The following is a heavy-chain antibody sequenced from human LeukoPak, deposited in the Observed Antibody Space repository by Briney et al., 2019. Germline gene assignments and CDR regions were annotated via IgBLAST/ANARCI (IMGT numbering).Heavy chain of an antibody. D-gene: IGHD1-26*01. CDR1: GFTVSSNY. CDR2: IYSGGST. V-gene: IGHV3-66*02. CDR3: ASSEQVPYYYGMDV. Sequence: PGGSLRLSCAASGFTVSSNYMSWVRQAPGKGLEWVSVIYSGGSTYYADSVKGRFTISRDNSKNTLYLQMNSLRAEDTAVYYCASSEQVPYYYGMDVWGRGTTVTVSS. J-gene: IGHJ6*02.